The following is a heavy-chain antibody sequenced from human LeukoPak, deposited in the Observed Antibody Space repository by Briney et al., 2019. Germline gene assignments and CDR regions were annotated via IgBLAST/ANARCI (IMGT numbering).Heavy chain of an antibody. CDR2: INHSGRT. Sequence: SETLSLTCAVYGGSFSGYYWSWIRQPPGKGLEWIGEINHSGRTNYNPSLKSRVTISVDTSKNQFSLKLSSVTAADTAVYYCARRIATWFGESYYFDYWGQGTLVTVSS. V-gene: IGHV4-34*01. D-gene: IGHD3-10*01. CDR1: GGSFSGYY. CDR3: ARRIATWFGESYYFDY. J-gene: IGHJ4*02.